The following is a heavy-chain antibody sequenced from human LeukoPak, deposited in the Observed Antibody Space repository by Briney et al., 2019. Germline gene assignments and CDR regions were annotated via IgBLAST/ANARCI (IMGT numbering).Heavy chain of an antibody. CDR2: IYNSVTT. CDR1: GGSINSFY. Sequence: SETLSLTCTVSGGSINSFYWSWIRQPPGKRLEWIGYIYNSVTTDYNPSLKSRVTISLDTSKNQFSLQLSSVTAADTAVYYCARSAYYYDSSGPYRYFDYWGQGTLVTVSS. V-gene: IGHV4-59*12. J-gene: IGHJ4*02. D-gene: IGHD3-22*01. CDR3: ARSAYYYDSSGPYRYFDY.